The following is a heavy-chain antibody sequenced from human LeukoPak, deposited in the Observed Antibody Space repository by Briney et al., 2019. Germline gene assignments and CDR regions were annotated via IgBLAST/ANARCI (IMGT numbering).Heavy chain of an antibody. CDR2: IYPGDSDT. CDR1: GYSFTSYW. J-gene: IGHJ4*02. D-gene: IGHD4-17*01. V-gene: IGHV5-51*01. CDR3: ARPHYGDYTIDY. Sequence: GESLKISCXASGYSFTSYWIGWVRQMPGKGLEWMGIIYPGDSDTRYSPAFQGQVTISADKSISTAYLQWSSLKASDTAVYYCARPHYGDYTIDYWGQGTRVTVSS.